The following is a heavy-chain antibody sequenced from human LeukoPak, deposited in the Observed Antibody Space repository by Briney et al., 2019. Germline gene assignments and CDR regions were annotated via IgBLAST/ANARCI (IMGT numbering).Heavy chain of an antibody. CDR3: AKNYHDSSGYYDYFDY. V-gene: IGHV3-23*01. Sequence: GGSLRLSCAASGFTFSSYWMSWVRQAPGKGLEWVSVISGSGSGTYYADSVKGRFAISRDNSKNTLYLQMNSLRAEDTAVYYCAKNYHDSSGYYDYFDYWGQGTLVTVSS. CDR1: GFTFSSYW. D-gene: IGHD3-22*01. J-gene: IGHJ4*02. CDR2: ISGSGSGT.